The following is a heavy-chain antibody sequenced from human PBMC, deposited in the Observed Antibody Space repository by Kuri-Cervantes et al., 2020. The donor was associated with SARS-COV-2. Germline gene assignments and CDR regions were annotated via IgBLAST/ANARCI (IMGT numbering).Heavy chain of an antibody. Sequence: LSLTCAASGFTLSHNWMSWVRQAPGKGLEWAANIKQDGSEKYYVDSVKGRFAISRDNPKNSLYLQLNSLRAEDTAMYYCARGFELDYWGQGTLVTVSS. CDR1: GFTLSHNW. D-gene: IGHD5-12*01. CDR2: IKQDGSEK. J-gene: IGHJ4*02. CDR3: ARGFELDY. V-gene: IGHV3-7*03.